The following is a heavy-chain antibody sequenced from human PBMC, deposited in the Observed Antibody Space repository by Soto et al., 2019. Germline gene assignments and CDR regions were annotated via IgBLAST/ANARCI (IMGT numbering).Heavy chain of an antibody. J-gene: IGHJ3*02. Sequence: QVQLRESGPRLVKPSETLSLTCTVSGGSMSPYFWSWIRQSPGKGLEWIGYIYYSGTTNYNPSSKSRVTTLLDTSKNQFSLKLVSLTAADTAFYYCARGRGGTYDAFDIWGPGALVTVSS. CDR1: GGSMSPYF. CDR3: ARGRGGTYDAFDI. V-gene: IGHV4-59*01. CDR2: IYYSGTT. D-gene: IGHD1-26*01.